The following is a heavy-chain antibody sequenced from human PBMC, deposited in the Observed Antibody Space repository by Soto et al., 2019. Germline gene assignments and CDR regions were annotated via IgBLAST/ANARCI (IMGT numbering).Heavy chain of an antibody. CDR2: INHSGST. CDR3: ARGKKTRPTGYSSSWSRPYNWFDP. CDR1: GGSFSGYY. J-gene: IGHJ5*02. D-gene: IGHD6-13*01. V-gene: IGHV4-34*01. Sequence: PSETQSLTCAVYGGSFSGYYWSWIRQPPGKGLEWIGEINHSGSTNYNPSLKSRVTISVDTSKNQFSLKLSSVTAADTAVYYCARGKKTRPTGYSSSWSRPYNWFDPWGRGTLVTVSS.